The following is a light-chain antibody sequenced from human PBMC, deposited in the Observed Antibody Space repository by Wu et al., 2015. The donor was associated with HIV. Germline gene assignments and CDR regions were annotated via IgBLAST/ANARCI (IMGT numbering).Light chain of an antibody. CDR3: QQYNSYSS. J-gene: IGKJ2*03. V-gene: IGKV1-5*03. Sequence: DIQMTQSPSTLSASVGDRVTITCRASQSISNWLAWYQQKPGKAPKLLIYKASTLESGVPSRFSGSGSGTDFTPSISSLQSDDFATYFCQQYNSYSSFGQGTKLEIK. CDR2: KAS. CDR1: QSISNW.